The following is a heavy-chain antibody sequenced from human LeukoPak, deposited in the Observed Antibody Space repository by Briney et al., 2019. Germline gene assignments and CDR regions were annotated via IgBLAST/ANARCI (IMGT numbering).Heavy chain of an antibody. Sequence: SETLSLTCTVSGGSISSYYWSWIRQHPGKGLEWIGYIYYSGSTYYNPSLKSRVTISVDTSKNQFSLKLSSVSAADTAVYYCARDPPSYYYDSSGPQNAFDIWGQGTMVTVSS. V-gene: IGHV4-59*06. CDR1: GGSISSYY. D-gene: IGHD3-22*01. J-gene: IGHJ3*02. CDR2: IYYSGST. CDR3: ARDPPSYYYDSSGPQNAFDI.